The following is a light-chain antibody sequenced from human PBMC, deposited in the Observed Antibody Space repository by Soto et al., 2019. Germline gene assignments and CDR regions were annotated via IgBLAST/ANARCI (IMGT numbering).Light chain of an antibody. CDR3: QHYNNYSPT. V-gene: IGKV1-5*01. J-gene: IGKJ1*01. CDR1: QSISKW. CDR2: DAS. Sequence: DIQMTQSPSTLSASVGDRVTITCRARQSISKWLAWYQQKPGKAPKLLIYDASSVESGVPSRFSGSGSGTEFTLTVSSLQPDDFATYYCQHYNNYSPTFGQGTKVEIK.